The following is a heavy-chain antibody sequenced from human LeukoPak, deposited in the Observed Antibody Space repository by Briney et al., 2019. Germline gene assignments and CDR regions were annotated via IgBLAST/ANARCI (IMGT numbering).Heavy chain of an antibody. V-gene: IGHV3-20*04. D-gene: IGHD3-22*01. Sequence: PGGSLRLSCAASGFTFDDYGMSWVRQAPGKGLEWVSGINWNGGSTGYADSVKGRFTISRDNAKNSLYLQMNSLRAEDTALYYCARNTYYYDSSGADYWGQGTLVTVSS. CDR1: GFTFDDYG. CDR2: INWNGGST. J-gene: IGHJ4*02. CDR3: ARNTYYYDSSGADY.